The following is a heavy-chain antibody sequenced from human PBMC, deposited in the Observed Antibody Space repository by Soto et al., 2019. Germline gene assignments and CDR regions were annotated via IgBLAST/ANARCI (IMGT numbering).Heavy chain of an antibody. D-gene: IGHD2-15*01. V-gene: IGHV3-23*01. CDR2: VTADGGT. CDR3: APHVCCSGGSCQYDAFAI. J-gene: IGHJ3*02. Sequence: EVQVLESGGGLVQPGGSLRLSCEGSGFTVSSHAMTWIRQAPGKGPEWVSTVTADGGTYYADSVKGRFAMSRDTSEITLYLQMNSLGAEDTAAYCCAPHVCCSGGSCQYDAFAIRGQGTMVTVSS. CDR1: GFTVSSHA.